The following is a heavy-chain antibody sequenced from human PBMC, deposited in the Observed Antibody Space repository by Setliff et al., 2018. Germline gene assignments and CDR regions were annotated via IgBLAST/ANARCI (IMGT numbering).Heavy chain of an antibody. Sequence: SETLSLTCSVSGGSISRSSYHYVWIRQPPGKGLEWIGEINQSGSTTYNPSLKGRVTISMDTSKNQFSLKLSSVTAADTAVYYCARGKIRITMIVVPTGGAFDIWGQGTMVTVSS. CDR2: INQSGST. CDR1: GGSISRSSYH. J-gene: IGHJ3*02. V-gene: IGHV4-39*07. CDR3: ARGKIRITMIVVPTGGAFDI. D-gene: IGHD3-22*01.